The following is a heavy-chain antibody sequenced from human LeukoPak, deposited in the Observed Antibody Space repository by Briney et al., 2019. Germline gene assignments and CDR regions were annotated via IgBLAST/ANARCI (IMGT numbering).Heavy chain of an antibody. CDR2: ISAYNGNT. CDR3: ARNSDSSGYYHNDYFDY. V-gene: IGHV1-18*01. Sequence: ASVKVSCEASGYTFTSYGISWVRQAPGQGLEWMGWISAYNGNTNYAQKLQGRVTMTTDTSTSTAYMELRSLRSDDTAVYYCARNSDSSGYYHNDYFDYWGQGTLVTVSS. D-gene: IGHD3-22*01. J-gene: IGHJ4*02. CDR1: GYTFTSYG.